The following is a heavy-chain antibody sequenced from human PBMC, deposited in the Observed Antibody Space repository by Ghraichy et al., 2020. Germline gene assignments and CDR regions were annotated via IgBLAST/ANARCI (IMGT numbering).Heavy chain of an antibody. Sequence: GGSLRLSCAASGFTFSSYAMSWVRQAPGKGLEWVSAISGSGGSTYYADSVKGRFTISRDNSKNTLYLQMNSLRAEDTAVYYCAKDPAGYSSGWYESYYFDYWGQGTLVTVSS. J-gene: IGHJ4*02. V-gene: IGHV3-23*01. CDR2: ISGSGGST. D-gene: IGHD6-19*01. CDR3: AKDPAGYSSGWYESYYFDY. CDR1: GFTFSSYA.